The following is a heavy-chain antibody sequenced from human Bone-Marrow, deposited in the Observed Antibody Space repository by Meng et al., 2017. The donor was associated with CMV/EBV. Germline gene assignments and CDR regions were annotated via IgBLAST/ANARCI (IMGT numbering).Heavy chain of an antibody. D-gene: IGHD2-2*01. CDR3: ARDLESSTSYYFDY. V-gene: IGHV3-30-3*01. CDR2: ISYDGSNK. J-gene: IGHJ4*02. CDR1: GFTFSSYA. Sequence: GESLKISCAASGFTFSSYAMHWVRQAPGTGLEWVAVISYDGSNKYYADSVKGRFTISRDNSKNTLYLQMNSLRAEDTAVYYCARDLESSTSYYFDYWGQGTLVTVSS.